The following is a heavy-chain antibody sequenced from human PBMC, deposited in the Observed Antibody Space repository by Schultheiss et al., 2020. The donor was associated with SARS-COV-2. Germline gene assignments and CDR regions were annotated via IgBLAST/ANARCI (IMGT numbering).Heavy chain of an antibody. V-gene: IGHV4-39*01. CDR1: GGSISSGGYY. CDR2: INHSGST. J-gene: IGHJ3*02. CDR3: ARRAAADNYAFDI. Sequence: ESLKISCTVSGGSISSGGYYWGWIRQPPGKGLEWIGEINHSGSTNYNPSLKSRVTISVDTSKNQFSLKLSSVTAADTAVYYCARRAAADNYAFDIWGQGTMVTVSS. D-gene: IGHD6-13*01.